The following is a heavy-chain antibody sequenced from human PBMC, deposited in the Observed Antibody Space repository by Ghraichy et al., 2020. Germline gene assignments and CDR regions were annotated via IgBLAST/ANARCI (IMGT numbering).Heavy chain of an antibody. CDR3: ARGGPEGLAMRRGPLDY. D-gene: IGHD6-13*01. J-gene: IGHJ4*02. V-gene: IGHV3-21*01. CDR1: ELSFSDYA. Sequence: GGSLRLSCAASELSFSDYAMKWVRQAPGKGLEWVSSISAMSNYIYYADSVKGRFTISRDNAKNSLYLQMNSLRAEDTAIYYCARGGPEGLAMRRGPLDYWGQVTLVTVYS. CDR2: ISAMSNYI.